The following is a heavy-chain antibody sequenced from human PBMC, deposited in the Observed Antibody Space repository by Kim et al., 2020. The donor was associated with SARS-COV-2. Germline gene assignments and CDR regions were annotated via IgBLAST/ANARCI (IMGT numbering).Heavy chain of an antibody. Sequence: LTSRVTISVDTSKNQFSLRLSSVTAADTAVYYCARARGITIFGVVSNFDYWGQGTLVTVSS. D-gene: IGHD3-3*01. V-gene: IGHV4-59*01. CDR3: ARARGITIFGVVSNFDY. J-gene: IGHJ4*02.